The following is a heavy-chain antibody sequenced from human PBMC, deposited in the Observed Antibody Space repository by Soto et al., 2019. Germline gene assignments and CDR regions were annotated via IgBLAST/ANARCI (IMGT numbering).Heavy chain of an antibody. CDR3: TRSRYGDPDY. CDR2: LYHGGST. J-gene: IGHJ4*02. V-gene: IGHV3-53*01. D-gene: IGHD4-17*01. Sequence: EVQLVQSGGGLIQPEGSLKLSCAAPGIIVSSNYMSWVRQAPGKGLEWVSVLYHGGSTYYADSVKGRFTISRDNSKNTLFLQMNSLRAEDTAVYYCTRSRYGDPDYWGQGTLVTVSS. CDR1: GIIVSSNY.